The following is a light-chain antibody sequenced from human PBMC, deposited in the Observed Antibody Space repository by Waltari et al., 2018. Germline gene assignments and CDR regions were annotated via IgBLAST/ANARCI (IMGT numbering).Light chain of an antibody. V-gene: IGKV3-20*01. CDR1: QSLTKRY. CDR3: QHYVRLPAT. Sequence: VLTQSPDTLSLSPGDRATLSCRASQSLTKRYLVWYQQKPGQAPRLLIYGASRRATGIPDRFSGSGSGTDFSLTISRLEPEDFAVYYCQHYVRLPATFGQGTKVEI. CDR2: GAS. J-gene: IGKJ1*01.